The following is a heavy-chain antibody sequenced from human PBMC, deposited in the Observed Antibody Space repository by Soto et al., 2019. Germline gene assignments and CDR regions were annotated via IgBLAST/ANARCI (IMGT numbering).Heavy chain of an antibody. D-gene: IGHD3-10*01. J-gene: IGHJ4*02. V-gene: IGHV3-23*01. CDR3: ATDYNTSRSFDD. CDR2: ISETGRTK. Sequence: GGSLRLSCAASGFTFSIYAMTWVRQAPGKGLEWVSTISETGRTKYYSDSVKGRFTVSRDNSKNTLYLQMSNLRAEDTAVYYCATDYNTSRSFDDWGQGTPVTVSS. CDR1: GFTFSIYA.